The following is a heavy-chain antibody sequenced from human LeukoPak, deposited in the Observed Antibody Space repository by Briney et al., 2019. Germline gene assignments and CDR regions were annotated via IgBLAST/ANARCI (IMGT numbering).Heavy chain of an antibody. V-gene: IGHV3-69-1*02. J-gene: IGHJ6*04. CDR2: IYSGGVT. Sequence: GGSLRLSCAVSGFPFTTYNMNWVRQAPGKGLEWVSVIYSGGVTYYADSVKGRFTISRDNAKNSLYLQMNSLRAEDTAVYYCAELGITMIGGVWGKGTTVTISS. D-gene: IGHD3-10*02. CDR1: GFPFTTYN. CDR3: AELGITMIGGV.